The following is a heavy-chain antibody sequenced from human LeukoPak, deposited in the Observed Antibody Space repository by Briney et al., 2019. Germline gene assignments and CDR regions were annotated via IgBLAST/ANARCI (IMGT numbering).Heavy chain of an antibody. D-gene: IGHD6-6*01. CDR3: AREYSITSGDYYYYYGMDV. V-gene: IGHV4-34*01. J-gene: IGHJ6*02. CDR2: INDGGST. Sequence: PSETLSLTCAVYGGSFTKRQWSWIRQPPGKGLEWIGAINDGGSTNYNPSLKSRVTISVDTSKNQFSLRLSSMTAADTAVYYCAREYSITSGDYYYYYGMDVWGQGTTVTVSS. CDR1: GGSFTKRQ.